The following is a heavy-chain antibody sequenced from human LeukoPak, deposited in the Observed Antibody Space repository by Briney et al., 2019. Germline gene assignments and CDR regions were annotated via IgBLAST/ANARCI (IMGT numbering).Heavy chain of an antibody. Sequence: GASVKVSCKASGYAFTGYYMHWVRQAPGQGLEWMGIINPSGDNTWYAQKFQGRVTMTRDMSTSTAYMELSSLRSEDTAVYYCARDNSVGDTAWWFDPWGQGTLVTVSS. J-gene: IGHJ5*02. CDR3: ARDNSVGDTAWWFDP. D-gene: IGHD1-26*01. V-gene: IGHV1-46*01. CDR2: INPSGDNT. CDR1: GYAFTGYY.